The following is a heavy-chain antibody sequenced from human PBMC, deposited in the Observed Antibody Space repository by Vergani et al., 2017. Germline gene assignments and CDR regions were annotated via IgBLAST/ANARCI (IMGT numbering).Heavy chain of an antibody. J-gene: IGHJ6*02. D-gene: IGHD3-3*01. CDR2: IKQDGSEK. CDR3: ARVNRFWSGYYDENYYYYGMDV. Sequence: EVQLVESGGGLVQPGGSLRLSCAASGFTFSSYWMSWVRQAPGKGLEWVANIKQDGSEKYYVDSVKGRFTISRDNAKNSLYLQMNSLRAEDTAVYYCARVNRFWSGYYDENYYYYGMDVWGQGTTVTVSS. CDR1: GFTFSSYW. V-gene: IGHV3-7*03.